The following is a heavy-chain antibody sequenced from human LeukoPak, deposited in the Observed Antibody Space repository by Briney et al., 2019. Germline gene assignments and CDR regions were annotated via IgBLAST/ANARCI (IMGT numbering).Heavy chain of an antibody. CDR3: ARGQLLWFGESVYYGMDV. J-gene: IGHJ6*02. CDR1: GGTFSSYA. D-gene: IGHD3-10*01. Sequence: SVKVSCKASGGTFSSYAISWVRQAPGQGLEWMGGIIPIFGTANYAQKFQGRVTITADESTSTAYMELSRLRSDDTAVYYCARGQLLWFGESVYYGMDVWGQGTTVTVSS. CDR2: IIPIFGTA. V-gene: IGHV1-69*13.